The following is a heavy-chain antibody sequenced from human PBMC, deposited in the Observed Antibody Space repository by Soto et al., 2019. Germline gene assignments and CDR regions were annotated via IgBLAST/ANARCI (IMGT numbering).Heavy chain of an antibody. CDR1: GYTFTSYD. CDR3: GGRQRGYEINDFFNI. J-gene: IGHJ3*02. CDR2: MNPNNGNT. Sequence: ASVKVSCKASGYTFTSYDINWVRQATGQGLEWMGWMNPNNGNTGYAQKFQGRVTMTRNTSISTAYMELSSLRSEDTAVYYCGGRQRGYEINDFFNIGGKGKMVPVPS. V-gene: IGHV1-8*01. D-gene: IGHD5-12*01.